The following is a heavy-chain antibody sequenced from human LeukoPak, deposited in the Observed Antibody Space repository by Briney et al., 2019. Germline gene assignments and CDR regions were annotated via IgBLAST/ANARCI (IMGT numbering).Heavy chain of an antibody. J-gene: IGHJ6*03. Sequence: ASVKVSCKASGYTFTSYYMHWVRQAPGKGLEWLGGLDPEGGGLIYAQNFQGRVIMTEDTPTDTAYMELSSLKSEDTGVYYCATVFQQRGYYYMDVWGKGTTVTVSS. CDR3: ATVFQQRGYYYMDV. D-gene: IGHD6-13*01. V-gene: IGHV1-24*01. CDR1: GYTFTSYY. CDR2: LDPEGGGL.